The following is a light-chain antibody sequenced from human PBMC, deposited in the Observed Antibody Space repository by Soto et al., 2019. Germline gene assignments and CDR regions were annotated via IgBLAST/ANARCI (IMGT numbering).Light chain of an antibody. CDR2: DAS. Sequence: EIVLTQSPATLSLSPGERATLSCRASQSVSSYLAWYQQKPGQAPRLLIYDASNRATGIPARFSGSESGTDFTLTISSLEPEDFAVYYCQQRSNWPPSITFGQGTRLEIK. CDR1: QSVSSY. CDR3: QQRSNWPPSIT. J-gene: IGKJ5*01. V-gene: IGKV3-11*01.